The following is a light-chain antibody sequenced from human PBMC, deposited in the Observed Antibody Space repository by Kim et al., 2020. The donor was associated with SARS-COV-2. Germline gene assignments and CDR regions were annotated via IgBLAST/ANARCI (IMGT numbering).Light chain of an antibody. V-gene: IGLV2-14*03. CDR1: SSDVGGYNY. J-gene: IGLJ2*01. CDR2: DVN. CDR3: SSYTSISTPL. Sequence: QSALTQPASVSGSPGQSITISCTGTSSDVGGYNYFSWYQQHPGKAPKLMIYDVNNPSSVVSNRFAGSKSGNTASLTISGLQADDDGDYYCSSYTSISTPLFGGGTKVTVL.